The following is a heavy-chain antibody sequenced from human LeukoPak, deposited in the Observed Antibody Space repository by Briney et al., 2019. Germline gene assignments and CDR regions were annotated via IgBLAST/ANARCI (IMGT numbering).Heavy chain of an antibody. CDR1: GFTFSSYW. V-gene: IGHV3-21*01. D-gene: IGHD6-13*01. Sequence: GGSLRLSCAASGFTFSSYWMSWVRQAPGKGLEWVSSISSSSSYIYYADSVKGRFTISRDNAKNSLYLQMNSLRAEDTAVYYCARDGPGSSWANFDYWGQGTLVTVSS. J-gene: IGHJ4*02. CDR2: ISSSSSYI. CDR3: ARDGPGSSWANFDY.